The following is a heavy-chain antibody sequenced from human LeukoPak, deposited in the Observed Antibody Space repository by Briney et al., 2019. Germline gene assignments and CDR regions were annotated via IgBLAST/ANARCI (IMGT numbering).Heavy chain of an antibody. CDR1: GYTFTSYG. Sequence: ASVTVSCTASGYTFTSYGISWVRQAPGQGLEWMGWISAYNGNTNYAQKLQGRVTMTTDTSTSTAYMELRSLRSDDTAVYYCARAPKYSSSWDYWGQGTLVTVSS. D-gene: IGHD6-13*01. J-gene: IGHJ4*02. CDR2: ISAYNGNT. CDR3: ARAPKYSSSWDY. V-gene: IGHV1-18*01.